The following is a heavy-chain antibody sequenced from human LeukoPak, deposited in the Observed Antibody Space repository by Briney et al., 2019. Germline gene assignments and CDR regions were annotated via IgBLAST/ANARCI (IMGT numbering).Heavy chain of an antibody. Sequence: GGSLRLSCIASGFTFTRNCMHWVRQAPGKGVEWVAAIPHDGSSALYADSVKGRFIISRDNSKNTQYLQMNSLRIEDSAVYYCATGSDFYYDSWGQGILVTVSS. J-gene: IGHJ5*01. D-gene: IGHD1-26*01. CDR2: IPHDGSSA. V-gene: IGHV3-30-3*02. CDR1: GFTFTRNC. CDR3: ATGSDFYYDS.